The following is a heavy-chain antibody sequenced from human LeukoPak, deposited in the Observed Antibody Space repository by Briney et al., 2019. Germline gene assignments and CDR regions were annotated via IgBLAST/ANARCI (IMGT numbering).Heavy chain of an antibody. D-gene: IGHD1-26*01. V-gene: IGHV3-48*03. CDR3: ARAPTSYYYFDY. J-gene: IGHJ4*02. Sequence: GGSLRLSCAASGFTFSSYEINWVRQAPGKGLEWVSYISSSGSNKYYADSVKGRFTISRDNSKNTLYLQMNSLRAEDTAVYYCARAPTSYYYFDYWGQGTLVTVSS. CDR2: ISSSGSNK. CDR1: GFTFSSYE.